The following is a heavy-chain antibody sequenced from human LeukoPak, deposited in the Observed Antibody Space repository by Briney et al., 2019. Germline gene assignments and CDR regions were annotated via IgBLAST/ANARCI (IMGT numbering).Heavy chain of an antibody. V-gene: IGHV3-23*01. Sequence: AGGSLRLSCAASGFTFSSFAIHWVRQAPGKGLEWVSAISGSGGSTYYADSVKGRFTISRDNSKNTLYLQMNSLRAEDTAVYYCAKDSSSSGWSVDIDYWGQGTLVTVSS. D-gene: IGHD6-19*01. CDR3: AKDSSSSGWSVDIDY. J-gene: IGHJ4*02. CDR2: ISGSGGST. CDR1: GFTFSSFA.